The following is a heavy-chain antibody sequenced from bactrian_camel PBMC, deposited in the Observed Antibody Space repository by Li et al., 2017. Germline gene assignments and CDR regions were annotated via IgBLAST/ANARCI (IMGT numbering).Heavy chain of an antibody. D-gene: IGHD4*01. J-gene: IGHJ6*01. CDR2: FASDGSA. Sequence: HVQLVESGGGSVQSGGSPRLSCAASGYTYSTYCIIWLRQAPGREREEVASFASDGSAVYADSVKGRFTISQDNAKNTLYMQMNSLKPEDTAMYYCASGTNYYNAYDVWSFGYWGQGTQVTVS. V-gene: IGHV3S6*01. CDR3: ASGTNYYNAYDVWSFGY. CDR1: GYTYSTYC.